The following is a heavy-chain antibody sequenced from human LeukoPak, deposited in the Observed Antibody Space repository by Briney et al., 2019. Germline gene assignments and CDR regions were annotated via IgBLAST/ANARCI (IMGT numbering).Heavy chain of an antibody. D-gene: IGHD5-24*01. CDR1: GGTFSSYA. CDR3: ARDRRGDGYNWDDAFDI. V-gene: IGHV1-69*04. CDR2: IIPIFGIA. Sequence: AASVKVSCTASGGTFSSYAISWVRQAPGQGLEWMGRIIPIFGIANYAQKFQGRVTITADKSTSTAYMELSSLRAEDTAVYYCARDRRGDGYNWDDAFDIWGQGIMVTVSS. J-gene: IGHJ3*02.